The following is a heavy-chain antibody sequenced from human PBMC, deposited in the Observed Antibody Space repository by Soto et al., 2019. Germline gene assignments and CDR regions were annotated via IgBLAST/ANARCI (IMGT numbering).Heavy chain of an antibody. V-gene: IGHV1-2*02. CDR1: GYTFTGYY. J-gene: IGHJ4*02. CDR2: INPNSGGT. CDR3: ARDLHNWNYSFDY. D-gene: IGHD1-7*01. Sequence: QVQLVQSGAEVKKPGASVKVSCKASGYTFTGYYMHWVRQAPGQGLEWMGWINPNSGGTNYAQKFEGRVTMTRDSSISAAYMELSRLRSDDTAVYYCARDLHNWNYSFDYWGQGTLVTVSS.